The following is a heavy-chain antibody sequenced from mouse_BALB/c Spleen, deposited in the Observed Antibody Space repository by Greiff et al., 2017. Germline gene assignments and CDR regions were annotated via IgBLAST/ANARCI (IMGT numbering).Heavy chain of an antibody. CDR3: ARFTTVVGGGYAMDY. J-gene: IGHJ4*01. V-gene: IGHV1S33*01. CDR1: GYTFTSYD. D-gene: IGHD1-1*01. Sequence: VVKPGALVKISCKASGYTFTSYDINWVKQRPGQGLEWIGWIYPGDGSTKYNEKFKGKATLTADKSSSTAYMQLSSLTSENSAVYFCARFTTVVGGGYAMDYWGQGTSVTVSS. CDR2: IYPGDGST.